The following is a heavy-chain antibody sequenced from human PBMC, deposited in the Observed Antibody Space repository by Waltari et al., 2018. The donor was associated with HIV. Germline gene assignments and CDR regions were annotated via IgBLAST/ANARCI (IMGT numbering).Heavy chain of an antibody. Sequence: EVQLVESGGGLVKPGGSLTLSCAASGFSFSPPKLKWFRQVPGRGLEWVSSISSAGSYTFYADSVKGRFTITRDNAKNSLYLQMNSLRVEDTAMYYCGRERFLEWLLYTGGGIDYWGQGTLVTVSS. V-gene: IGHV3-21*01. J-gene: IGHJ4*02. CDR1: GFSFSPPK. D-gene: IGHD3-3*01. CDR3: GRERFLEWLLYTGGGIDY. CDR2: ISSAGSYT.